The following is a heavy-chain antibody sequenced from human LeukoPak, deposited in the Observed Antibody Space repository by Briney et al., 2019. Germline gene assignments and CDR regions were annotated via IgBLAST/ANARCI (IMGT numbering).Heavy chain of an antibody. CDR3: ARRTYSYGPFDY. V-gene: IGHV4-59*08. J-gene: IGHJ4*02. CDR2: VYYSGNT. D-gene: IGHD5-18*01. CDR1: GGSISSYY. Sequence: SETLSLTCTVSGGSISSYYWTWIRQPPGKGLEWIGCVYYSGNTNSNPSLKSRVTMSVDTSKNQFSLKLSSVTAADTAVYYCARRTYSYGPFDYWGQGTLVTVSS.